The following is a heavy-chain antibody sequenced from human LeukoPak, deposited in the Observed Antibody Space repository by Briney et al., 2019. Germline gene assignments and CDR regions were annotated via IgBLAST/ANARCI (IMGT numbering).Heavy chain of an antibody. J-gene: IGHJ4*02. CDR1: GFSINGYS. Sequence: GGTLRLSCVASGFSINGYSMNWVRQAPGKGLEWISYIHSSSTPRHYADSVKGRFIISRDNAKNSLYLQMHSLRDEDTALYYCASDPETHGDYEFESRGQGTLVTVSS. CDR3: ASDPETHGDYEFES. D-gene: IGHD4-17*01. V-gene: IGHV3-48*02. CDR2: IHSSSTPR.